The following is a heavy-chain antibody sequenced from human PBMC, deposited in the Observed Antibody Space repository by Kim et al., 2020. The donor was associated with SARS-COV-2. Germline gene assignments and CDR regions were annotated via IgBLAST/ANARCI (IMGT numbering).Heavy chain of an antibody. J-gene: IGHJ6*02. V-gene: IGHV3-30-3*01. D-gene: IGHD5-18*01. CDR1: GFTFSSYA. Sequence: GGSLRLSCAASGFTFSSYAMHWVRQAPGKGLEWVAVISYDGSNKYYADSVKGRFTISRDNSKNTLYLQMNSLRAEDTAVYYCARDLRIQLPGYSFYYYYGMDVWGQGTTVTVSS. CDR3: ARDLRIQLPGYSFYYYYGMDV. CDR2: ISYDGSNK.